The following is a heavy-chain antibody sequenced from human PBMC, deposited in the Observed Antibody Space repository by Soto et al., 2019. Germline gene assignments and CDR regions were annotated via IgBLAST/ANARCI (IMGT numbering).Heavy chain of an antibody. V-gene: IGHV1-18*01. CDR2: ISTYNGNT. D-gene: IGHD3-22*01. J-gene: IGHJ4*02. Sequence: GASVKVSCKASGYMFRSYGISWVRQAPGKGLEWMGWISTYNGNTKYGQKFQGRVTLTTETSTSTVYMDLRSLRFDDTAVYYCARGAEDYYYDSRDYSSSSTFDYLGPGTVLTVSS. CDR1: GYMFRSYG. CDR3: ARGAEDYYYDSRDYSSSSTFDY.